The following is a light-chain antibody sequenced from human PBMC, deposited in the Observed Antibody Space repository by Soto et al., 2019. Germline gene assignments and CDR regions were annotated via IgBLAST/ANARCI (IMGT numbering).Light chain of an antibody. CDR2: SAS. Sequence: ETVLTQSPDTLSLSPGERATLSCRASQSVSANDLAWYQHKVGQAPRLLIYSASSRATGIPDRFSGSGSGTDFTLTISRLEPEDFAVYYCQHYVNSPPYTFGQGTKLEIK. CDR3: QHYVNSPPYT. J-gene: IGKJ2*01. CDR1: QSVSAND. V-gene: IGKV3-20*01.